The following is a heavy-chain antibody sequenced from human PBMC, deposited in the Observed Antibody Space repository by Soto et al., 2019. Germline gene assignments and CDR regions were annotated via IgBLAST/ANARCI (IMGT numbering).Heavy chain of an antibody. Sequence: GESLKTSCKGSGYSFTSYWIGWVRQMPGKGLEWMGIIYPGDSDTRYSPSFQGQVTISADKSISTAYLQWSSLKASDTAMYYCARADIVVVPAAPYDAFDIWGQGTMVTVSS. V-gene: IGHV5-51*01. CDR3: ARADIVVVPAAPYDAFDI. J-gene: IGHJ3*02. D-gene: IGHD2-2*01. CDR1: GYSFTSYW. CDR2: IYPGDSDT.